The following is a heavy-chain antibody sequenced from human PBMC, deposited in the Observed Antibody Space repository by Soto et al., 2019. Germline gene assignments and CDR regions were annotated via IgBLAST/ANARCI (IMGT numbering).Heavy chain of an antibody. J-gene: IGHJ5*02. CDR3: ARSTYYDSSAYYYWGWFDP. Sequence: ASVKVSCKASGYTFTSYGISWVRQAPGQGLEWMGWISAYNGNTNYAQKLQGRVTLTTDTSTSTAYMELRSLRSDDTAVYYCARSTYYDSSAYYYWGWFDPWGQGTLVTVSS. CDR2: ISAYNGNT. CDR1: GYTFTSYG. V-gene: IGHV1-18*01. D-gene: IGHD3-22*01.